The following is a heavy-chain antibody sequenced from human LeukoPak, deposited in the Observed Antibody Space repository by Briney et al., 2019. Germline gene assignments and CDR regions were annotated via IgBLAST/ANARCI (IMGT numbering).Heavy chain of an antibody. D-gene: IGHD3-10*01. V-gene: IGHV1-3*01. CDR2: INVGKGNT. CDR1: GYTFTSYT. CDR3: ARDMYYGSGSYNYFDY. J-gene: IGHJ4*02. Sequence: ASVKVSCKTSGYTFTSYTIHWVRQAPGQRLEWLGWINVGKGNTKYSQKFQGRVTITRDTSASTAYMELSSLRSEDMAVYYCARDMYYGSGSYNYFDYWGQGTLVTVSS.